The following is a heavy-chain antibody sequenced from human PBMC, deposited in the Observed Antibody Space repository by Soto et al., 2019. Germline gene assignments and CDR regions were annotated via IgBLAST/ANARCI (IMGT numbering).Heavy chain of an antibody. D-gene: IGHD1-20*01. CDR3: ARKQTTITSLRTDYYGFEV. CDR2: IKDGGSDE. J-gene: IGHJ6*02. CDR1: GFTFSRYW. V-gene: IGHV3-7*03. Sequence: EVQLVESGGGLVQPGGSLRLSCAASGFTFSRYWMSWVRQAPGKGLEWVANIKDGGSDEYYVDSVKGRFTVSRDNAKNSLHLQVSGLRDEDTAVYYCARKQTTITSLRTDYYGFEVRGQGTPVTVSS.